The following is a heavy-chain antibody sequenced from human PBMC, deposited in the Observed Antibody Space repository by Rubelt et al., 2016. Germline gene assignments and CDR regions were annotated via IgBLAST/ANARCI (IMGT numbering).Heavy chain of an antibody. CDR1: GGTFSSYA. V-gene: IGHV1-69*06. J-gene: IGHJ4*02. Sequence: QVQLVQSGAEVKKPGSSVKVSCKASGGTFSSYAISWVRQASGQGLEWMGGIIPIFGTANYAQKFQGRVTITADKSTSTAYMELSSLRSEDTAVYYCARLRRGYSGYDLYYFDYWGQGTLVTVSS. CDR2: IIPIFGTA. CDR3: ARLRRGYSGYDLYYFDY. D-gene: IGHD5-12*01.